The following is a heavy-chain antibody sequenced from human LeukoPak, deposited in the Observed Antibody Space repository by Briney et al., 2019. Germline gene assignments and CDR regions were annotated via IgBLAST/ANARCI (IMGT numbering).Heavy chain of an antibody. CDR3: ARDGDILTGYYPHYYMDV. Sequence: GESLRLSCAASGFSISSYWMSWVRQAPGKGLEWVANINQGGSEKYYVDSVQGRFTISKDNAKNSLYLQMNSLRAEDTAVYYCARDGDILTGYYPHYYMDVWGKGTTVTVSS. D-gene: IGHD3-9*01. CDR2: INQGGSEK. J-gene: IGHJ6*03. CDR1: GFSISSYW. V-gene: IGHV3-7*01.